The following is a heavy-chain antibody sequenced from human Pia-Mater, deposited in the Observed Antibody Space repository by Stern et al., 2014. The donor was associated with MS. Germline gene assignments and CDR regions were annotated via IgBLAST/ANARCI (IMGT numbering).Heavy chain of an antibody. V-gene: IGHV1-2*06. CDR1: GYTFTGHY. CDR3: ARQYSSYPDY. J-gene: IGHJ4*02. D-gene: IGHD4-11*01. Sequence: VQLVESGAEVRKPGASVKVSCKASGYTFTGHYVHWVRQAPGQGLEWMGRIGPTSGATNFAQKFQGRVTLTRDTSISTAYMELSSLTSDDTAVYYCARQYSSYPDYWGQGTLVIVSS. CDR2: IGPTSGAT.